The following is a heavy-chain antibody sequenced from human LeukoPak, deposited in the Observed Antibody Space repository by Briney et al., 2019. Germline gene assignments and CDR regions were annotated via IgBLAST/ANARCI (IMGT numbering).Heavy chain of an antibody. D-gene: IGHD2-8*01. Sequence: GGSLRLSCAVSGLNFRSFWMSWVRPALGKGLERVANIKQDGSEKFYVDSVKGRFTISRDNAKNSLYLQMNSLRDEDSAVYFCARGFYFSMTELYYLDLWGRGTLVTVSS. CDR2: IKQDGSEK. J-gene: IGHJ2*01. V-gene: IGHV3-7*04. CDR1: GLNFRSFW. CDR3: ARGFYFSMTELYYLDL.